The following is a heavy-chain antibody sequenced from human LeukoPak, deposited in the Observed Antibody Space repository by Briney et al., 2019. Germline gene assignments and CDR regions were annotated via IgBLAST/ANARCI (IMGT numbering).Heavy chain of an antibody. CDR3: AKGSFYASSGHYDY. CDR1: GFTFDDYA. D-gene: IGHD3-22*01. CDR2: ISWNSGSI. J-gene: IGHJ4*02. Sequence: PGRSLRLSCAASGFTFDDYAMHWVRQAPGKGLEWVSGISWNSGSIGYADSVKGRFTISRDNAKNSLYLQMNSLRAEDTALYYCAKGSFYASSGHYDYWGQGTLVTVSS. V-gene: IGHV3-9*01.